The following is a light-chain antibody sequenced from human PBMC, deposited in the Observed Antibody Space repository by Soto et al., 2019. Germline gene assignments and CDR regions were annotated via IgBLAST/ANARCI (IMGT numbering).Light chain of an antibody. CDR3: QQRSNWPPIT. CDR2: QTS. J-gene: IGKJ5*01. CDR1: QYINTR. V-gene: IGKV3-11*01. Sequence: IVLTQSPATVSSFPGDRVTLSCRASQYINTRLAWYQHRPGQAPRLLIYQTSIRAAGIPARFSASGSGTDFTLTISSLEPEDFAVYYCQQRSNWPPITFCQGTRLEIK.